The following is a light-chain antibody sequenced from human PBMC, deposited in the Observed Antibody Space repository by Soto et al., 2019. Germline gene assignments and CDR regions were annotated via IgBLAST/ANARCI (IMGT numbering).Light chain of an antibody. V-gene: IGKV3-20*01. J-gene: IGKJ1*01. CDR3: QQYGSSPWT. CDR2: GAS. CDR1: QSVSSSY. Sequence: ELFLTHSAGTLSLSPGERATLSCRASQSVSSSYLAWYQQKPGQAPRPLIYGASSRAIGIPDRFSGSGSGTDFTLTISRLEPEDFAVYYCQQYGSSPWTFGQGTKVDIK.